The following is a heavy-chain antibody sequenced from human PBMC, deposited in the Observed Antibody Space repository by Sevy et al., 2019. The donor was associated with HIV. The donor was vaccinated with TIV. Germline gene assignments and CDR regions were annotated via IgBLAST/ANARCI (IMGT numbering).Heavy chain of an antibody. CDR3: ATSGGYCSGGSCYIFDY. V-gene: IGHV1-24*01. CDR1: GYTLTELS. CDR2: FDPEDGET. D-gene: IGHD2-15*01. Sequence: ASVKVSCKVSGYTLTELSMHWVRQAPGKGLEWMGGFDPEDGETIYAQKFQGRVTMTEDTSTDTAYMELSSLRFEDTAVYYCATSGGYCSGGSCYIFDYWGQGTLVTVSS. J-gene: IGHJ4*02.